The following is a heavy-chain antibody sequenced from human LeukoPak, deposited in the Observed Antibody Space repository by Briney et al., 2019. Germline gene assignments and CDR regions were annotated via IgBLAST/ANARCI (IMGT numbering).Heavy chain of an antibody. CDR2: IRYDGSNK. V-gene: IGHV3-30*02. Sequence: GGSLRLSCAVSGFTFSAYGMHWVRQAPGKGPEWVAFIRYDGSNKYYADSVRGRFTISRDNSKNTLYLQMYSLRAEDTAVYYCAKDESVYCSSTSCYELRYWGQGTLVTVSS. CDR3: AKDESVYCSSTSCYELRY. D-gene: IGHD2-2*01. CDR1: GFTFSAYG. J-gene: IGHJ4*02.